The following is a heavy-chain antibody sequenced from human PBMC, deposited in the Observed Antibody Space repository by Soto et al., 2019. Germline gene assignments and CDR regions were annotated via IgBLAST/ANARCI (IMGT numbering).Heavy chain of an antibody. Sequence: SETMSLTCTVSGGSISSYYWSWIRQPPGKGLEWIGYIYYSGSTNYNPSLKSRVTISVDTSKNQFSLKLSSVTAADTAVYYCAAFDGDQEDWVYAFDIWGQGTMITVSS. D-gene: IGHD4-17*01. J-gene: IGHJ3*02. CDR2: IYYSGST. CDR3: AAFDGDQEDWVYAFDI. V-gene: IGHV4-59*01. CDR1: GGSISSYY.